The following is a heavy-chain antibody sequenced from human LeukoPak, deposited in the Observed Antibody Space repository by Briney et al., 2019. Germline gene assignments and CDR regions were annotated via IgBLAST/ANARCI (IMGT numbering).Heavy chain of an antibody. J-gene: IGHJ4*02. D-gene: IGHD2-15*01. CDR2: INPNSGGT. Sequence: ASVKVSCKASGYTFTGYYMHWVRQAPGQGLEWMGWINPNSGGTNYAQKFQGRVTMTRDMSTSTVYMELSSLRSEDTAVYYCARDPYCSGGSCYPHFDYWGQGTLVTVSS. V-gene: IGHV1-2*02. CDR3: ARDPYCSGGSCYPHFDY. CDR1: GYTFTGYY.